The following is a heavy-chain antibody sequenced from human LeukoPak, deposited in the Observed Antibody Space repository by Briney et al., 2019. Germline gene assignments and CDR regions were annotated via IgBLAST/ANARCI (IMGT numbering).Heavy chain of an antibody. V-gene: IGHV3-30-3*01. CDR2: ISYDGSNK. D-gene: IGHD2-2*01. CDR3: ARGYCDSTSCRLYFDY. Sequence: PGRSLRLSCAASGFTFSSYAMHWVRQAPGKGLEWVAVISYDGSNKYYADSVKGRFTISRDNSKNTLYLQMNSLRAEDTAVYYCARGYCDSTSCRLYFDYWGQGTLVTVSS. J-gene: IGHJ4*02. CDR1: GFTFSSYA.